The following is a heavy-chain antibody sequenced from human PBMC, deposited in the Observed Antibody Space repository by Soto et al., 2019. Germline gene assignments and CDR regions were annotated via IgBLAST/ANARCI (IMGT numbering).Heavy chain of an antibody. Sequence: GGSLRLSCAASGFTFTRYSMNWVRQAPGKGLEWVSSISSTTNYIYYGDSMKGRFTISRDSAKNSLYLEMNSLRAEDTAVYYCARESEDLTSNFDYWGQGTLATVSS. CDR3: ARESEDLTSNFDY. CDR2: ISSTTNYI. V-gene: IGHV3-21*06. J-gene: IGHJ4*02. CDR1: GFTFTRYS.